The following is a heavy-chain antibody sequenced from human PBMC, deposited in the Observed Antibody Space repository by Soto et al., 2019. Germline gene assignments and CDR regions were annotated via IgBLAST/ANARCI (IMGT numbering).Heavy chain of an antibody. Sequence: SETLSLTCTVSGGSISSYYWSWIRQPPGKGLEWIGYIYYSGSTNPSLKSRVTISVDTSKNQFSLKLSSVTAADTAVYYCARVWTFHWYFDLWGRGTLVTVSS. CDR2: IYYSGST. CDR3: ARVWTFHWYFDL. J-gene: IGHJ2*01. V-gene: IGHV4-59*01. D-gene: IGHD1-1*01. CDR1: GGSISSYY.